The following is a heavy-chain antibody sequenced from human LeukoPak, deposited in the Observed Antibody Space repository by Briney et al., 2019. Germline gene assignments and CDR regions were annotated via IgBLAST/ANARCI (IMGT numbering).Heavy chain of an antibody. D-gene: IGHD6-6*01. V-gene: IGHV1-69*05. CDR1: GGTFSTYA. J-gene: IGHJ3*02. CDR3: ARIGGSQRGEYSSSSDAFDI. CDR2: IIPIFGTA. Sequence: GASVKVSCKASGGTFSTYAISWVRQAPGQGLEWMGGIIPIFGTAKYAQKFQGRVTMTTDTSTSTAYMELRSLRSDDTAVYYCARIGGSQRGEYSSSSDAFDIWGQGTMVTVSS.